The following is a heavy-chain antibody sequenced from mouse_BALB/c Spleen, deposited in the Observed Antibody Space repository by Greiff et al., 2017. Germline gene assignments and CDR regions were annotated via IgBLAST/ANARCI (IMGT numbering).Heavy chain of an antibody. Sequence: EVMLVESGGDLVKPGGSLKLSCAASGFTFSSYGMSWVRQTPDKRLEWVATISSGGSYTYYPDSVKGRFTISRDNAKNTLYLQMSSLESEDTAMYYCANLNHYWGQGTTLTVSS. CDR3: ANLNHY. CDR2: ISSGGSYT. J-gene: IGHJ2*01. CDR1: GFTFSSYG. V-gene: IGHV5-6*01.